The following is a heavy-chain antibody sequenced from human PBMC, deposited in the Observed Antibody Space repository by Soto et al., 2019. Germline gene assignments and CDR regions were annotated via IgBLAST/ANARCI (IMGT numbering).Heavy chain of an antibody. V-gene: IGHV1-69*12. J-gene: IGHJ5*02. CDR3: ASRDGDNSEGP. CDR1: GGTFSIYG. CDR2: IIPMFGTA. Sequence: QLVQSGAGVTKPGSSVKVSCKASGGTFSIYGISWVRQAPGQGLEWMGGIIPMFGTANYAQKFQGRVTITADEPTRSAYMELSSLRSEDTAVYYCASRDGDNSEGPWGQGTLLTVSS.